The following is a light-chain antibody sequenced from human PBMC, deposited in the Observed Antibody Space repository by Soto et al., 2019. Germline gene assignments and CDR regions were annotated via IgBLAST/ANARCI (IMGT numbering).Light chain of an antibody. CDR1: SSNIGAGYD. CDR2: GNS. CDR3: QSYDSSLSGSNV. Sequence: QPVLTQPPSVSGAPGQRVTISCTGSSSNIGAGYDVHWYQQLPGTAPKLLIYGNSNRPSGVTDRFSGAKSGTSASLAITGLQAEDEADYYCQSYDSSLSGSNVFGTGTKLTVL. J-gene: IGLJ1*01. V-gene: IGLV1-40*01.